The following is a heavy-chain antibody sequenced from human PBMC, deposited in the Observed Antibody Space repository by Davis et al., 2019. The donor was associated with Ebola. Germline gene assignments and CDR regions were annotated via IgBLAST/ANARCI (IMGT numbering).Heavy chain of an antibody. J-gene: IGHJ6*02. CDR2: MNPNSGNT. Sequence: ASVKVSCKASGYTFTSYDINWVRQATGQGLEWMGWMNPNSGNTGYAQKFQGRVTMTRNTSISTAYMELSSLRSEDTAVYYCARRTVNDYSNYDDYYYGMDVWGQGTTVTVSS. D-gene: IGHD4-11*01. V-gene: IGHV1-8*01. CDR3: ARRTVNDYSNYDDYYYGMDV. CDR1: GYTFTSYD.